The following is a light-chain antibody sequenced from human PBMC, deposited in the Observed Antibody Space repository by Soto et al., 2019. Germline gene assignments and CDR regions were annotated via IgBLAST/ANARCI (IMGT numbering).Light chain of an antibody. CDR2: EVS. Sequence: QSVLTQPTSVSGSPGQSITISCTGTSSDVGGYKYVSWYQQHPGKAPKLMIYEVSNRPSGVPNRFSGSKSGNTASLTISGLQAEDEAVYYCSSYASSSTYVFGTGTKLTVL. V-gene: IGLV2-14*01. CDR3: SSYASSSTYV. CDR1: SSDVGGYKY. J-gene: IGLJ1*01.